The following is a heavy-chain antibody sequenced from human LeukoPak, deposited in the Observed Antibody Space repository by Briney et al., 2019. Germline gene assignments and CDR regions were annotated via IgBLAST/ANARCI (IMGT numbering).Heavy chain of an antibody. CDR1: GGSISSSSYY. V-gene: IGHV4-39*01. CDR3: ARRAVAGTVWFDP. J-gene: IGHJ5*02. Sequence: SETPSLTCTVSGGSISSSSYYWGWIRQPPGKGLEWIGSIYYSGSTYYNPSLKSRVTISVDTSKNQFSLKLGSVTAADTAVYYCARRAVAGTVWFDPWGQGTLVTVSS. D-gene: IGHD6-19*01. CDR2: IYYSGST.